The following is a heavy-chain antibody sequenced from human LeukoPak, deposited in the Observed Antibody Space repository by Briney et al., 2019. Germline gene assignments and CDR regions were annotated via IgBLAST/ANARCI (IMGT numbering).Heavy chain of an antibody. J-gene: IGHJ4*02. Sequence: ASVKVSCKASGYTFTSYDINWVRQATGQGLEWMGWMNPNSGNTGYAQKFQGRVTMTRNTSISTAYMELSSLRSEDTAVHYCARGRVLRFLEWLRAGYYFSYWGQGTLVTVSS. D-gene: IGHD3-3*01. CDR1: GYTFTSYD. CDR2: MNPNSGNT. V-gene: IGHV1-8*01. CDR3: ARGRVLRFLEWLRAGYYFSY.